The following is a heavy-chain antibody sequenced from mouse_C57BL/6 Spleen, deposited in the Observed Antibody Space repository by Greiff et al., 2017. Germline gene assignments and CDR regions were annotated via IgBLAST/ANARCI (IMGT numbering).Heavy chain of an antibody. CDR2: IDPSDSYT. CDR3: ARDEEGSSYGYFDG. Sequence: QVQLQQPGAELVKPGASVKLSCKASGYTFTSYWMQWVKQRPGQGLEWIGEIDPSDSYTNYNQKFKGKATLTVDTSSSTAYMQLSSLTSEDSAVYYCARDEEGSSYGYFDGWGTGTTVTVSS. V-gene: IGHV1-50*01. CDR1: GYTFTSYW. J-gene: IGHJ1*03. D-gene: IGHD1-1*01.